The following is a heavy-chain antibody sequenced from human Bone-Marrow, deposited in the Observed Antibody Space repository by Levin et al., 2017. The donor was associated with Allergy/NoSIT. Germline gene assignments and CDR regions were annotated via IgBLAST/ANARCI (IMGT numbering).Heavy chain of an antibody. D-gene: IGHD1-26*01. Sequence: GESLKISCAASGFTFSSYSMNWVRQAPGKGLEWVSSISSSSSYIYYADSVKGRFTISRDNAKNSLYLQMNSLRAEDTAVYYCARVPRRDGATWRGGKQKEKRDYYYYYGMDVWGQGTTVTVSS. CDR2: ISSSSSYI. CDR3: ARVPRRDGATWRGGKQKEKRDYYYYYGMDV. V-gene: IGHV3-21*01. J-gene: IGHJ6*02. CDR1: GFTFSSYS.